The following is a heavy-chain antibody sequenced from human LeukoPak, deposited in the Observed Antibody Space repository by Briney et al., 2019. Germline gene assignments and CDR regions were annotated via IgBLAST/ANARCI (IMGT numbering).Heavy chain of an antibody. D-gene: IGHD2-2*01. CDR2: IYYSGST. CDR3: ARIYRSSTSCAIWRNHFDY. V-gene: IGHV4-59*01. Sequence: SETLSLTCTVSGGSISSYYWSWIRQPPGKGLEWIGYIYYSGSTNYNPSLKSRVTISVDTSKNQFSLKLSSVTAADTAVYYCARIYRSSTSCAIWRNHFDYWGQGTLVTVSS. J-gene: IGHJ4*02. CDR1: GGSISSYY.